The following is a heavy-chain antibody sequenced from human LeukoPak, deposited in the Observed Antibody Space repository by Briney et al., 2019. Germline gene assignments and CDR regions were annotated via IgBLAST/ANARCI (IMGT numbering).Heavy chain of an antibody. V-gene: IGHV5-51*01. J-gene: IGHJ3*02. D-gene: IGHD6-6*01. Sequence: GESLKISCKCSVYSFTSYWIGWVRQMPGKGLEWMGIIYPGDSDTRYSPSFQGHVIISADKSISTACLQWSSLKASDTAMYYCARRLDDAFDIWGQGTMVTVSS. CDR1: VYSFTSYW. CDR2: IYPGDSDT. CDR3: ARRLDDAFDI.